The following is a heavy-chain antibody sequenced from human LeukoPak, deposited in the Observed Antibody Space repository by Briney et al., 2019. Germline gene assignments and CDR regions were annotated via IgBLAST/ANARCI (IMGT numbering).Heavy chain of an antibody. CDR3: GRDGSPAY. J-gene: IGHJ4*02. Sequence: ASETLSLTCTVSGGSISSGGYYWSWIRQPPGKGLEWIGYIYHSGSTYYNPSLKSRVTISVDRSKNQFSLKLSSVTAADTAVYYCGRDGSPAYWGQGTLVTVSS. V-gene: IGHV4-30-2*01. D-gene: IGHD1-26*01. CDR1: GGSISSGGYY. CDR2: IYHSGST.